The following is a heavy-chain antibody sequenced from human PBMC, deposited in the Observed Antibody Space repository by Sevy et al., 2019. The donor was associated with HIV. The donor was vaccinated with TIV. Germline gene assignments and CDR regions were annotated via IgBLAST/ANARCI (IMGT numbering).Heavy chain of an antibody. CDR3: ARAALTSGYLYYFDY. J-gene: IGHJ4*02. CDR1: GFTFSNYP. CDR2: ISYDGSTT. Sequence: GSLRLSCAASGFTFSNYPMHWVRQAPGKGLEWVAVISYDGSTTYYADSLKGRFTISRDTSKSTLYLQVNSLRAEDAADYYCARAALTSGYLYYFDYWGQGTLVTVSS. V-gene: IGHV3-30*04. D-gene: IGHD3-22*01.